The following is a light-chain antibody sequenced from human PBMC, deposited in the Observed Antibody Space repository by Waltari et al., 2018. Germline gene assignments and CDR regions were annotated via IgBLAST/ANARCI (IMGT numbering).Light chain of an antibody. CDR3: VQGTHWPFT. Sequence: DVVMTQSPLSLPITPGQPASISCRSSQSLVHSDGNTYLSWYQQKPGQPPRLLIYKVSKRDSGVPDRFSGSGAGTDFTLKISRVEAEDVGVYYCVQGTHWPFTFGPGTKLDIK. J-gene: IGKJ3*01. V-gene: IGKV2-30*02. CDR1: QSLVHSDGNTY. CDR2: KVS.